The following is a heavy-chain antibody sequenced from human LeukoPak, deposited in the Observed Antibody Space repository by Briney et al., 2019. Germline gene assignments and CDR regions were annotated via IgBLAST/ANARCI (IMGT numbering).Heavy chain of an antibody. J-gene: IGHJ2*01. CDR1: GGSISSSSYY. CDR3: SRNPQLRWRGIAAAGTRYWYFDL. Sequence: SETLSLTCTVSGGSISSSSYYWGWIRQPPGKGLEWIGSIYYSGSTYYNPSLKSRVTISVDTSKNQFSLKLSSVTAADTAVYYCSRNPQLRWRGIAAAGTRYWYFDLWGRGTLVTVSS. D-gene: IGHD6-13*01. CDR2: IYYSGST. V-gene: IGHV4-39*07.